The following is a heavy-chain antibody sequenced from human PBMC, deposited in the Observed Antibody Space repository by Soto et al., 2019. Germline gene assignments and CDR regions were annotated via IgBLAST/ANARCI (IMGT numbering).Heavy chain of an antibody. Sequence: GGSLRLSCAASGFTFSSYAMSWVRQSPGKGLEWVSAITGGGGSTFHADSVKGRFTISRDNSKNTLYLQLSSLRAEDTAVYYCAKGSASGSPYYFDYWGQGSQVTVSS. CDR3: AKGSASGSPYYFDY. CDR1: GFTFSSYA. D-gene: IGHD6-25*01. J-gene: IGHJ4*02. V-gene: IGHV3-23*01. CDR2: ITGGGGST.